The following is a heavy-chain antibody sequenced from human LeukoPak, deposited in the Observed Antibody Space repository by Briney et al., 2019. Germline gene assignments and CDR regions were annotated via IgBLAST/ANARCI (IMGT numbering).Heavy chain of an antibody. D-gene: IGHD6-13*01. J-gene: IGHJ4*02. CDR1: GFTFSSYG. V-gene: IGHV3-23*01. Sequence: GGSLRLSCAASGFTFSSYGMSWVRRAPGKGLEWVSAISGSGGSTYYADSVKGRFTISRDNSKNTLYLQMNSLRAEDTAVYYCASYSSSWKGAIDYWGQGTLVTVSS. CDR2: ISGSGGST. CDR3: ASYSSSWKGAIDY.